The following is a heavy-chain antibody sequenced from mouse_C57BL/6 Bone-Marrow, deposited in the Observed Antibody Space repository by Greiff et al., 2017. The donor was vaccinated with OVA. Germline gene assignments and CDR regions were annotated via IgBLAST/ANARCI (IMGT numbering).Heavy chain of an antibody. V-gene: IGHV1-69*01. CDR2: IDPSDSYT. J-gene: IGHJ4*01. CDR1: GYTFTSYW. Sequence: QVQLQQPGAELVMPGASVKLSCKASGYTFTSYWMHWVKQRPGQGLEWIGEIDPSDSYTNYNQKFKGKSTLTVDKSSSTAYMQLSSLTSEDSAVYYCAREGYLYYYAMDYWGQGTSVTGSS. D-gene: IGHD3-1*01. CDR3: AREGYLYYYAMDY.